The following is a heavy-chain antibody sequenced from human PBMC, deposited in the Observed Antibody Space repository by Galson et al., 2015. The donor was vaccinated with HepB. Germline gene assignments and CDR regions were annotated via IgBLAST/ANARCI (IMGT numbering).Heavy chain of an antibody. CDR2: ISDGGST. J-gene: IGHJ4*02. CDR3: AKGVVAYYDSSGYYYPFDY. Sequence: SLRLSCAASGFTFSSYVMYWVRQAPGKGLEYVSAISDGGSTYYADSVKGRFTISRDNSKNMLYLQMNSLRVEDTALYYCAKGVVAYYDSSGYYYPFDYWGQGTLVTVSS. D-gene: IGHD3-22*01. CDR1: GFTFSSYV. V-gene: IGHV3-64*04.